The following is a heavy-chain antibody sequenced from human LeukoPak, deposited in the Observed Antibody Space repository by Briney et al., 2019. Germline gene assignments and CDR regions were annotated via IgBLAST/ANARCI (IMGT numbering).Heavy chain of an antibody. CDR2: IGATGES. V-gene: IGHV3-13*01. Sequence: GGSLRLSCVASGFTFINYDMHWVRQATGKGLEWVSSIGATGESYYPGSVKGRLTISRENARNSLHLQMNSLKVEDTAVYYCVRAGYSSGWYRFDYWGQGILVTVSP. CDR3: VRAGYSSGWYRFDY. D-gene: IGHD6-19*01. CDR1: GFTFINYD. J-gene: IGHJ4*02.